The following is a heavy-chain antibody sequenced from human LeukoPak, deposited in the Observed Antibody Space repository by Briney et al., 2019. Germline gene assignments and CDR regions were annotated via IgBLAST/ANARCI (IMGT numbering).Heavy chain of an antibody. D-gene: IGHD1-26*01. CDR2: IRSDGSNK. CDR1: GFTFSSYG. Sequence: GGSLRLSCAASGFTFSSYGMHWVRQTPGKGLEWVAIIRSDGSNKYYADSVKGRFTISRDNSKNTLYLQMNSLRAEDTAVYYCARGSGSFSGGFDYWGQGTLVTVSS. V-gene: IGHV3-30*02. CDR3: ARGSGSFSGGFDY. J-gene: IGHJ4*02.